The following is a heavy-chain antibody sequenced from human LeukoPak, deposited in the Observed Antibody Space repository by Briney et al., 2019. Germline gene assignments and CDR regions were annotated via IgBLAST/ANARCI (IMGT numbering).Heavy chain of an antibody. V-gene: IGHV3-33*08. CDR1: GFSFSTYW. J-gene: IGHJ4*02. Sequence: GGSLRLSCVASGFSFSTYWINWVRQAPGKGLEYVAGIWYDGSNKDYADSVKGRFTISRDNSKNTLDLQTNSLRTEDTAVYYCASNRYNDHDYWGQGTLVTVSS. CDR2: IWYDGSNK. CDR3: ASNRYNDHDY. D-gene: IGHD1-1*01.